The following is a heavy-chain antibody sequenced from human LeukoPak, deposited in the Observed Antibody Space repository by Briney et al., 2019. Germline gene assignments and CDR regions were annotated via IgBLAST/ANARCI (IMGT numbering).Heavy chain of an antibody. J-gene: IGHJ5*02. CDR2: IYYSGST. V-gene: IGHV4-39*07. CDR3: ASTAAGTNWFDP. CDR1: GDSISRSSYY. D-gene: IGHD6-13*01. Sequence: SETLSLTCTVSGDSISRSSYYWGWIRQPPGKGLEWIGSIYYSGSTYYNPSLKSRVTISVDTSKNQFSLELSSVTAADTAVYYCASTAAGTNWFDPWGQGTLVTVSS.